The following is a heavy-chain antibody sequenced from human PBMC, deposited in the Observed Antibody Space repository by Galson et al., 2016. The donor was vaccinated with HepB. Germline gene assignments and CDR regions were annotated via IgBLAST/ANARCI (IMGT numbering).Heavy chain of an antibody. V-gene: IGHV3-30*18. CDR3: AKDRSGVITFGGDYNWIDP. Sequence: SLRLSCAASGFTFSSYAMHWVRQAPGKGLEWVAVISYDGTNKYYADSVKGRFTISRDNSENTVYLQMSSLRAEDTAVYYCAKDRSGVITFGGDYNWIDPWGQGNLVTVSS. D-gene: IGHD3-16*01. CDR2: ISYDGTNK. J-gene: IGHJ5*02. CDR1: GFTFSSYA.